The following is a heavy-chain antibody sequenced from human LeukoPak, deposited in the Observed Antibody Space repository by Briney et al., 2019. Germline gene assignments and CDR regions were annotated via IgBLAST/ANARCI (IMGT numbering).Heavy chain of an antibody. CDR3: AKASAIDY. Sequence: QPGGSLRLSCAASGFTFSGYDMHWVRQAPGKGLEWVAFIRYDGSNKYYTDSVKGRFTISRDSSKNTLYLQMNSLRPEDTAVYYCAKASAIDYWGQGTLVTVSS. CDR2: IRYDGSNK. CDR1: GFTFSGYD. J-gene: IGHJ4*02. V-gene: IGHV3-30*02.